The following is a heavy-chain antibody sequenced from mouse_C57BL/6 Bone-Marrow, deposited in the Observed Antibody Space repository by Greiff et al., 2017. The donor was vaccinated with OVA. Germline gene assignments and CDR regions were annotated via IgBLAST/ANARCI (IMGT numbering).Heavy chain of an antibody. CDR1: GYTFTSYG. D-gene: IGHD1-1*01. J-gene: IGHJ2*01. CDR2: IYPRSGNT. Sequence: QVQLKQSGAELARPGASVKLSRKASGYTFTSYGISWVKQRTGQGLEWIGEIYPRSGNTYYNEKFKGKATLTADKSSSTAYMELRSLTSEDSAVYFCARAGVTTVPKRGYYFDYWGQGTTLTVSS. CDR3: ARAGVTTVPKRGYYFDY. V-gene: IGHV1-81*01.